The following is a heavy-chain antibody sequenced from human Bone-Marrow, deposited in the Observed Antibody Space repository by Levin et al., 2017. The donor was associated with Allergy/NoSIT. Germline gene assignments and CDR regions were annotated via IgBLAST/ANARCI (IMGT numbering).Heavy chain of an antibody. Sequence: SVKVSCKASGNTFSSYTFTWVRQAPGQGLEWMGRIIPILRTTNYAQRFQDRVTMTTDTATNTAYMELTSLRSDDTAIYYCARGHFPYYYYGMDVWGQGTTVVVSS. V-gene: IGHV1-69*08. J-gene: IGHJ6*02. CDR1: GNTFSSYT. CDR3: ARGHFPYYYYGMDV. CDR2: IIPILRTT.